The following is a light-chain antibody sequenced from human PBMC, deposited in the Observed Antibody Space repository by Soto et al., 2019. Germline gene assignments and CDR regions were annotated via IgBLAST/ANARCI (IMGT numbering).Light chain of an antibody. CDR2: DAS. J-gene: IGKJ4*01. CDR1: QSVTRY. Sequence: EIVLTQSPATLSVSPGERATLSCRASQSVTRYVPWYLHKPGQAPRLLVYDASARAAGVPARFSGSGSGTDFTLTISSLEPEDFAVYYCQQYIRLPLTFGGGTKVDIK. CDR3: QQYIRLPLT. V-gene: IGKV3-11*01.